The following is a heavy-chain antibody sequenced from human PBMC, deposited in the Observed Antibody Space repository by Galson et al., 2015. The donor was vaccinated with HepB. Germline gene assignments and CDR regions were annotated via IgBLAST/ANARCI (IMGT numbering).Heavy chain of an antibody. D-gene: IGHD2-2*01. CDR2: INTNTGTP. Sequence: SVKVSCKASGYTFTNYVMNWVRQAPGQGLEWMGGINTNTGTPTYAQGFTGRFVFSLDTSVRTAYLQISSLKTEDTAVYYCAGVTSIYDFSSSAYSYYYYGMDVWCQGTTVTVSS. CDR1: GYTFTNYV. J-gene: IGHJ6*02. CDR3: AGVTSIYDFSSSAYSYYYYGMDV. V-gene: IGHV7-4-1*02.